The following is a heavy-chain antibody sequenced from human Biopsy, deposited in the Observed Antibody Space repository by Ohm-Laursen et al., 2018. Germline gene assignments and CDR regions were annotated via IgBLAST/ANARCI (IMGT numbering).Heavy chain of an antibody. D-gene: IGHD1-26*01. CDR2: IIPMFGTA. J-gene: IGHJ4*02. CDR1: GCTFINYA. Sequence: GSSVKVSCKASGCTFINYAISWVRQAPGQGLEWMGGIIPMFGTANYAQKFQGRVTISADESTSTSYMELSSLTTEDTAIYYCARGPHSGSHSCFDYWGRGTLVTVSS. CDR3: ARGPHSGSHSCFDY. V-gene: IGHV1-69*01.